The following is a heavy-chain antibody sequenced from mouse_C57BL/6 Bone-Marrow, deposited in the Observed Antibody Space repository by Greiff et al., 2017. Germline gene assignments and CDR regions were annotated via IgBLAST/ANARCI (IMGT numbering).Heavy chain of an antibody. Sequence: QVQLKQPGAELVKPGASVKLSCKASGYTFTSYWMHWVQQRPGQGLEWIGMIHPNSGSTNYNEKFKSKATLTVDKSSSTAYMQLSSLTSEDSAVYYCAMGRYGSSYCYWYVDVGGTGTTVTGSS. J-gene: IGHJ1*03. D-gene: IGHD1-1*01. CDR3: AMGRYGSSYCYWYVDV. CDR2: IHPNSGST. CDR1: GYTFTSYW. V-gene: IGHV1-64*01.